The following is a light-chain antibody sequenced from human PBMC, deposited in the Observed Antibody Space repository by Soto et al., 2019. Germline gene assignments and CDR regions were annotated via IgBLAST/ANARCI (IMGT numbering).Light chain of an antibody. CDR2: EVR. V-gene: IGLV2-14*01. Sequence: QSALTQPASVSGSPGQSITIFCTGTSSDIGGYDYVSWYQQRPGKAPKLMIYEVRYRPSGVSNRFSGSKSGNTASLTISGLQAEDEAVYYCCSYTRTSNHYFFGSGTKVTVL. CDR1: SSDIGGYDY. CDR3: CSYTRTSNHYF. J-gene: IGLJ1*01.